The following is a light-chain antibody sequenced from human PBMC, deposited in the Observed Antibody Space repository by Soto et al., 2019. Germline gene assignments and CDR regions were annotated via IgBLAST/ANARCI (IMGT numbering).Light chain of an antibody. V-gene: IGKV3-20*01. Sequence: EIVLTQSPGTLSLSPRERATLSCRASQSIFNNYLAWYQQKPGQAPRLLVYGASFRATGIPDRFSGSGSGTDFTLTISSLEPEDCAVYYCQQYGGSPFTFGQGTRLEIK. CDR2: GAS. CDR3: QQYGGSPFT. J-gene: IGKJ2*01. CDR1: QSIFNNY.